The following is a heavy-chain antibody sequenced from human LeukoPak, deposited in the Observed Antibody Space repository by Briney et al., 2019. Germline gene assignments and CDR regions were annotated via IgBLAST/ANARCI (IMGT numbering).Heavy chain of an antibody. CDR2: MSPYTANT. J-gene: IGHJ5*02. CDR3: ARGGHPGAAQTAFDP. Sequence: ASVKVSCKTSGYSFTEYDINWVRQTTGQGLEWMGWMSPYTANTGYPQKFQGRVTITSDTSMTTDYIELSSLTSEDTAGYYFARGGHPGAAQTAFDPWGQGNLVTVSS. V-gene: IGHV1-8*03. D-gene: IGHD6-6*01. CDR1: GYSFTEYD.